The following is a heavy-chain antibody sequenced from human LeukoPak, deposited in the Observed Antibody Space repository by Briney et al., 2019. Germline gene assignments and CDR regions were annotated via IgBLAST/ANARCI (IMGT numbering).Heavy chain of an antibody. V-gene: IGHV1-69*02. J-gene: IGHJ4*02. CDR1: GGTFSSYT. CDR2: IIPILGIA. D-gene: IGHD1-20*01. Sequence: ASVKVSCKASGGTFSSYTISWVRRAPGQGLEWMGRIIPILGIANYAQKFQGRVTITADKSTSTAYMELSSLRSEDTAVYYCATLTGTGPLPFDYWGQGTLVTVSS. CDR3: ATLTGTGPLPFDY.